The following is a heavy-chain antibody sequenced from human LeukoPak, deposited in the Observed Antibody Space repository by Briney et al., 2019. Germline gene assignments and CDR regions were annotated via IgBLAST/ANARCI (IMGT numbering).Heavy chain of an antibody. Sequence: ASVKVSCKASGYTFTSYYMHWVRQAPGQGLEWMGITNPSGGSTSYAQKFQGRVTMTRDTSTSTVYMELSRLRSDDTAVYYCARDEAGCSGWYYYWGQGTLVTVSS. J-gene: IGHJ4*02. V-gene: IGHV1-46*01. CDR3: ARDEAGCSGWYYY. CDR1: GYTFTSYY. D-gene: IGHD6-19*01. CDR2: TNPSGGST.